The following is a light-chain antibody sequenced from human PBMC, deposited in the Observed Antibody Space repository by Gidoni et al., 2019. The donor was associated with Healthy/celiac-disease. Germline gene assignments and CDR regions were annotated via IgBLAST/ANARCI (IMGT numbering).Light chain of an antibody. CDR2: GAS. CDR3: QQYGSSPRT. Sequence: EIVLTPSPGTLSLSPGERATLSCRASQSVSSSYLAWYQQKPGQAPRLLIYGASSRATGIPDRFSGSGSGTDFTLTTSRLEPEDFAVYYCQQYGSSPRTFXQXTKVEIK. V-gene: IGKV3-20*01. CDR1: QSVSSSY. J-gene: IGKJ1*01.